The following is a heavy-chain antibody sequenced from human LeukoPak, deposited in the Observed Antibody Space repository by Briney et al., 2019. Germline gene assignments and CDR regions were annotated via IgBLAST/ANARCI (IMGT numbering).Heavy chain of an antibody. CDR3: ARGAYYDSSGYWDSYYFDY. CDR1: GYTFTDYY. CDR2: IIPIFGTA. Sequence: SVKVSCKASGYTFTDYYMHWVRQAPRQGLEWMGGIIPIFGTANYAQKFQGRVTITADESTSTAYMELSSLRSEDTAVYYCARGAYYDSSGYWDSYYFDYWGQGTLVTVSS. V-gene: IGHV1-69*13. J-gene: IGHJ4*02. D-gene: IGHD3-22*01.